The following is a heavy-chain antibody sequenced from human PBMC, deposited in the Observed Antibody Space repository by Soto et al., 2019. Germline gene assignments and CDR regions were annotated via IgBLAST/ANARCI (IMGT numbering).Heavy chain of an antibody. D-gene: IGHD2-21*01. Sequence: SETLSLTCTVSGGSISSYYWSWIRQPPWKGLEWIGYIYYSGSTNYNPSLKSRVTISVDTSKNQFSLKLSSVTAADTAVYYCARDNSVYGMDVWGQGTTVTVSS. J-gene: IGHJ6*02. CDR1: GGSISSYY. CDR3: ARDNSVYGMDV. V-gene: IGHV4-59*01. CDR2: IYYSGST.